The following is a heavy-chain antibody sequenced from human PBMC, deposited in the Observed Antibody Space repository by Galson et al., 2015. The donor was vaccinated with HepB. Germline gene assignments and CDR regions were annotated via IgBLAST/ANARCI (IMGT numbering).Heavy chain of an antibody. V-gene: IGHV1-69*13. CDR2: IIPIFGTA. J-gene: IGHJ6*03. CDR3: ARVRVIAVAGTYYYYYMDV. D-gene: IGHD6-19*01. Sequence: SVKVSCKASGGTFSSYAISWVRQAPGQGLEWMGGIIPIFGTANYAQKFQGRVTITADESTSTAYMELSSLRSEDTAVYYCARVRVIAVAGTYYYYYMDVWGKGTTVTVSS. CDR1: GGTFSSYA.